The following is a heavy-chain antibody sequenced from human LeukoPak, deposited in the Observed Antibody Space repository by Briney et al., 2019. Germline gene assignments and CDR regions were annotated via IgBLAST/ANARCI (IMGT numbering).Heavy chain of an antibody. D-gene: IGHD6-13*01. V-gene: IGHV3-7*03. CDR3: TCPSAAGPN. Sequence: GGSLRLSCAASGFTFSSYWMSWVRQAPGKGLEWVANIKQDGSQKYYVDTVKGRFTISRDNAKNSLYLQMNSLRAEDTAMYYCTCPSAAGPNWGQGTLVTVSS. CDR1: GFTFSSYW. J-gene: IGHJ4*02. CDR2: IKQDGSQK.